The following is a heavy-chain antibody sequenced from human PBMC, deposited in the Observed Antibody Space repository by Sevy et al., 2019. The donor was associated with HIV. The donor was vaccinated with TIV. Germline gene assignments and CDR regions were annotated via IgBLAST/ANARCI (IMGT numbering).Heavy chain of an antibody. J-gene: IGHJ5*02. CDR3: ARAPPVRSGDDSLNWFDP. Sequence: SETLSLTCSVSGGPISSYYWSWIRQPPGKRLEWIGYIHYSGSTNYNPSLNSRLTISVDTSKNQFSLRLTSVTAADTAVYYCARAPPVRSGDDSLNWFDPWGQGIQVTVSS. CDR2: IHYSGST. V-gene: IGHV4-59*01. CDR1: GGPISSYY. D-gene: IGHD5-12*01.